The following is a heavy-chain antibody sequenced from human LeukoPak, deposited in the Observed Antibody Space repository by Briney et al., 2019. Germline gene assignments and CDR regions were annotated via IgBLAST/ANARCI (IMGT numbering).Heavy chain of an antibody. CDR2: ISGSGGST. D-gene: IGHD6-13*01. CDR1: GFTFSSYA. CDR3: ASSIAAAKPFDY. V-gene: IGHV3-23*01. J-gene: IGHJ4*02. Sequence: GGSLRLSCAASGFTFSSYAMSWVRQAPGKGLEWVSAISGSGGSTYYADSVKGRSTISRDNSKNTLYLQMNSLRAEDTAVYYCASSIAAAKPFDYWGQGTLVTVSS.